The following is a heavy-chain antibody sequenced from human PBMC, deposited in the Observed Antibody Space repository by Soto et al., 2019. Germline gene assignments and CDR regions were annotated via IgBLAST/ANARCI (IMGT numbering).Heavy chain of an antibody. CDR1: GGSISSYY. J-gene: IGHJ6*03. D-gene: IGHD2-15*01. V-gene: IGHV4-59*08. CDR2: IYYSGST. CDR3: ARLKMVAATLATYYYYYYMDV. Sequence: QVQLQESGPGLVKPSETLSLTCTASGGSISSYYWSWIRQPPGKGLEWIGYIYYSGSTNYNPSLKSRVTISVDTSKNQFSLKLSSVTAADTAVYYCARLKMVAATLATYYYYYYMDVRGKGTTVTVSS.